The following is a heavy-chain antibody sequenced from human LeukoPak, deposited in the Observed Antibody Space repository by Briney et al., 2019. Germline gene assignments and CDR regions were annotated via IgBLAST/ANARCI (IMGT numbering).Heavy chain of an antibody. CDR1: GFTFSGSA. V-gene: IGHV3-73*01. J-gene: IGHJ4*02. CDR2: IRSKANSYAT. CDR3: ARDPLVGATRMYYFDY. D-gene: IGHD1-26*01. Sequence: GGSLRLSCAASGFTFSGSAMHWVRQASGKGLEWVGRIRSKANSYATAYAASVKGRFTISRDDSKNTAYLQMNSLRAEDTAVYYCARDPLVGATRMYYFDYWGQGTLVTVSS.